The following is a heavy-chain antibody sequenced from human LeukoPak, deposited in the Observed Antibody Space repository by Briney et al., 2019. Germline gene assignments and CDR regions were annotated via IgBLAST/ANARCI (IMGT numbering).Heavy chain of an antibody. J-gene: IGHJ5*02. V-gene: IGHV4-38-2*02. CDR3: ARVVFGRQNWCDP. D-gene: IGHD3-10*01. Sequence: SETLSLTCTVSGYSISSGYYWGFIRQPPGKGVEWIGSLFHGGSTYYTASLKGRVTISVDRSKNQFSQWLSSVTAADTAVYYCARVVFGRQNWCDPWGQGTLVTVSS. CDR2: LFHGGST. CDR1: GYSISSGYY.